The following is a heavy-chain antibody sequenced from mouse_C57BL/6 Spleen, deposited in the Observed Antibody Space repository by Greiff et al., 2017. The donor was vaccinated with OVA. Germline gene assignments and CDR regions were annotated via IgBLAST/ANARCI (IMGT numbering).Heavy chain of an antibody. V-gene: IGHV1-7*01. J-gene: IGHJ2*01. CDR2: INPSSGST. Sequence: VQLQQSGAELAKPGASVKLSCTASGYTFTSYWMHWVKQRPGQGLEWIGYINPSSGSTKYNQTFKDRDTLTADKSSSTADMQLSSLTYEDSAVYYGARSGHYGGYLYDFDYWGQGTTLTVSS. D-gene: IGHD1-1*02. CDR1: GYTFTSYW. CDR3: ARSGHYGGYLYDFDY.